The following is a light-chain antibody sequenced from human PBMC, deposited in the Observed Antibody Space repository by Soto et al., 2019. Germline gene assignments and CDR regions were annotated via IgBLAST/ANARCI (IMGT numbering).Light chain of an antibody. CDR3: QQRSEWPLCT. V-gene: IGKV3-11*01. CDR1: QSVSSY. CDR2: DAS. Sequence: EIVLTQSPATLSLSPGERATLSCRASQSVSSYLAWYQQKPGQAPRLLIYDASNRATGIPARFSGSGSGTDFTLTIRSLEPEDFAVYFCQQRSEWPLCTFGQGTK. J-gene: IGKJ2*02.